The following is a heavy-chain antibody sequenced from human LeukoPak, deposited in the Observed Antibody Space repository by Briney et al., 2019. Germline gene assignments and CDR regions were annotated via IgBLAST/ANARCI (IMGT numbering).Heavy chain of an antibody. CDR2: IGTAGDT. J-gene: IGHJ3*02. V-gene: IGHV3-13*01. D-gene: IGHD3-22*01. CDR3: ARVSLTYYYDSSALPDAFDI. CDR1: GFTFSSYD. Sequence: GGSLRLSCAASGFTFSSYDMHWVRQATGKGLEWVSAIGTAGDTYYPGSVKGRFTISRENAKNSLYLQMNGLRAGDTAVYYCARVSLTYYYDSSALPDAFDIWGQGTMVTVSS.